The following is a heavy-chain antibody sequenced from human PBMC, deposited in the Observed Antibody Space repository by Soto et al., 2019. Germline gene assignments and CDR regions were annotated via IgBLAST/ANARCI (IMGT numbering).Heavy chain of an antibody. CDR2: IYYSGST. D-gene: IGHD3-3*01. Sequence: SETLSLTCTVSGGSISSSSYYWGWIRQPPGKGLEWIGGIYYSGSTYYNPSLKSRVTISVDTSKNQFSLKLSSVTAADTAVYYCARRAIFGGPDYWGQGTLVTVSS. J-gene: IGHJ4*02. CDR1: GGSISSSSYY. V-gene: IGHV4-39*01. CDR3: ARRAIFGGPDY.